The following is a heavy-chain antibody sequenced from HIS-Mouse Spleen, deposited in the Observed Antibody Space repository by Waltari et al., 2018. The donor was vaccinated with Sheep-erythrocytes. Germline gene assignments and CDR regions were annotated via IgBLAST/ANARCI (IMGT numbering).Heavy chain of an antibody. D-gene: IGHD1-26*01. CDR2: ISSSSSYI. V-gene: IGHV3-21*01. J-gene: IGHJ4*02. CDR3: ARVASGATFDY. CDR1: GFTFSSYS. Sequence: EVQLVESGGGLVKPGGSPRLSCAASGFTFSSYSMNWVRQAPGKGLEGVSSISSSSSYIYYADSVKGRFTISRDNAKNSLYLQMNSLRAEDTAVYYCARVASGATFDYWGQGTLVTVSS.